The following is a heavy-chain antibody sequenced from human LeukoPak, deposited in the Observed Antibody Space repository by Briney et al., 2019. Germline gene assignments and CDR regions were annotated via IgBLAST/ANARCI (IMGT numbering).Heavy chain of an antibody. CDR2: IHNSGRT. J-gene: IGHJ4*02. Sequence: SETLSLTCTVSGGSISGDHWNWIRQSPGKGLEWIGYIHNSGRTNYNPSLKSRVTGFVDTSKNQVSLRLSSVTAADTAVYYCARHGTISSESYFDYWGQGALVTVSS. CDR1: GGSISGDH. CDR3: ARHGTISSESYFDY. V-gene: IGHV4-59*08. D-gene: IGHD1-14*01.